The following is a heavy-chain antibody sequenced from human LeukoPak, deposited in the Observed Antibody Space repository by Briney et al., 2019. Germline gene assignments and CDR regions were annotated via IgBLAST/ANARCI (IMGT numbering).Heavy chain of an antibody. Sequence: GGSLRLSCAASGFTFDDYGMAWVRQAPGKGLEWVSGINWNGVTTGYVDSVKGRFTISRDNAKNARYLQMNSLRDEDTAVYYCARGGGYSYGSFDYWGQGTLVTVSS. CDR1: GFTFDDYG. J-gene: IGHJ4*02. D-gene: IGHD5-18*01. V-gene: IGHV3-20*04. CDR3: ARGGGYSYGSFDY. CDR2: INWNGVTT.